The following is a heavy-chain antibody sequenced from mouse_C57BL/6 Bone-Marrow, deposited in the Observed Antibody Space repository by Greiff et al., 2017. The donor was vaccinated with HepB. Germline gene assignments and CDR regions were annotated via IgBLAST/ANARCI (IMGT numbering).Heavy chain of an antibody. V-gene: IGHV14-4*01. J-gene: IGHJ3*01. CDR1: GFNIKDDY. Sequence: VQLQQSGAELVRPGASVKLSCTASGFNIKDDYMHWVKQRPEQGLEWIGWIDPENGDTEYASKFQGKATITADTSSNTAYLQLSSLTSEDTAVYYCTTRGQLAWFAYWGQGTLVTVSA. CDR3: TTRGQLAWFAY. D-gene: IGHD3-2*01. CDR2: IDPENGDT.